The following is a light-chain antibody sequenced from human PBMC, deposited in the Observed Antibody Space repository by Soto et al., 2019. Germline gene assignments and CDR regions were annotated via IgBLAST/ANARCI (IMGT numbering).Light chain of an antibody. CDR1: SSDLAIYNY. CDR3: SSYTNISTRACV. CDR2: EVT. Sequence: QSVLTQPASVSGSPGQSITISCTGTSSDLAIYNYVPWYQQHPGKAPKLIIYEVTDRPSGVSNRFSGSKSGNTASLTISGLQAEDEAEYYCSSYTNISTRACVFGTGTKVTVL. V-gene: IGLV2-14*01. J-gene: IGLJ1*01.